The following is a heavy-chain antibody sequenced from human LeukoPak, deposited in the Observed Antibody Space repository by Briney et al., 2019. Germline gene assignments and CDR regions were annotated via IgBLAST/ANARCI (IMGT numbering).Heavy chain of an antibody. CDR2: ISGSGGTT. CDR1: GFTFSSYA. Sequence: GGSLRLSCAASGFTFSSYAMSWVRQAPEKGLEWVSSISGSGGTTYYADSVKGRFTISRDNSKNTLYLQMNSLRAEDTAVYYCARERGRSVSYFDLWGRGTLVTVSS. J-gene: IGHJ2*01. CDR3: ARERGRSVSYFDL. V-gene: IGHV3-23*01. D-gene: IGHD5/OR15-5a*01.